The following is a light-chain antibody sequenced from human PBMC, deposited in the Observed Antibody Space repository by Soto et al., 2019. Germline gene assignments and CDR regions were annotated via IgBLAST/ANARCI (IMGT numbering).Light chain of an antibody. CDR1: QSISSW. V-gene: IGKV1-5*03. J-gene: IGKJ1*01. Sequence: DIQMTQSPSTLSASVGDRVTITCRASQSISSWLAWYQQKPGKPPKLLIYKASSLESGVPSRFSGSGSGTDFTLTISSLKPDDFASYYCQQYNSYSGTFGQGTKVEIK. CDR2: KAS. CDR3: QQYNSYSGT.